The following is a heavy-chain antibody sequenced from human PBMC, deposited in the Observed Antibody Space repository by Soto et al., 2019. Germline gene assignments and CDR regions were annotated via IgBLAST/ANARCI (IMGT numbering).Heavy chain of an antibody. J-gene: IGHJ3*01. CDR3: ARGDRGAFDL. CDR2: IHSDGSST. Sequence: EVQLLESGGGLVQPGESLRLSCAASGFTFSYYWMHWVRQAPGMGLVWVSRIHSDGSSTNYADSVKGRFTISRDNARNTLYLQVNRLRGEDTAVYYCARGDRGAFDLWGQGTVLTVSS. CDR1: GFTFSYYW. V-gene: IGHV3-74*01. D-gene: IGHD1-26*01.